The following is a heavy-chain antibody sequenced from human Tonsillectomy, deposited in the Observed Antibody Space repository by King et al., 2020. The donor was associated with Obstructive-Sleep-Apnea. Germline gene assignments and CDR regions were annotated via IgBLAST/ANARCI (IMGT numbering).Heavy chain of an antibody. Sequence: VQLQQWGAGLLKPSETLSLTCAVYGGSFSGYYWSWIRQHPGKGLEWIGEINHSGSTNYNPSLKSQVTISVDTSKNQFSLKLSSVTAADTAVYYCARGWDCSSTSCPYYYYGMDVWGQGTTVTVSS. CDR1: GGSFSGYY. V-gene: IGHV4-34*01. CDR2: INHSGST. D-gene: IGHD2-2*01. J-gene: IGHJ6*02. CDR3: ARGWDCSSTSCPYYYYGMDV.